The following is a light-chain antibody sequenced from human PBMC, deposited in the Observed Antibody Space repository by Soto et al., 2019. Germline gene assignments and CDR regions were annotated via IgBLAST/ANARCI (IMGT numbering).Light chain of an antibody. CDR2: ANT. Sequence: QSVLTQPPSVSGAPGQTVTISCTGRSSNIGAGFDVHWYQQLPGSAPKLLIYANTNRPSGVPDRFSGSKSGTSASLVLTGLQAEDEGDYYCQSYDSSLSGSRVFGTGTKLTVL. V-gene: IGLV1-40*01. J-gene: IGLJ1*01. CDR3: QSYDSSLSGSRV. CDR1: SSNIGAGFD.